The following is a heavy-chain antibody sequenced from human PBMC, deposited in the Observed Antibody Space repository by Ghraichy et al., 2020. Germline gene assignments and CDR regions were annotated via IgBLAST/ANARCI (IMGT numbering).Heavy chain of an antibody. J-gene: IGHJ4*02. D-gene: IGHD3-16*01. CDR2: LGADGRST. V-gene: IGHV3-23*01. CDR3: ARDEGGMGY. Sequence: GGSLRLSCAVSEFTFDGYPMTWVRQAPGKGLEWVSTLGADGRSTFYADSVKGRFTISRDKSKRTMYLQMNSLRGEDTAVYYCARDEGGMGYWGQGILVTVSS. CDR1: EFTFDGYP.